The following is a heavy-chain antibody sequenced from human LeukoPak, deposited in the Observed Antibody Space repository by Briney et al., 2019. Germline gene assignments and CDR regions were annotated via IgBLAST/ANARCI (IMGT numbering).Heavy chain of an antibody. J-gene: IGHJ4*02. V-gene: IGHV5-10-1*01. CDR2: IDPSDSYT. CDR3: ARHHPDGSGSYYFDY. CDR1: GYSFTSHW. D-gene: IGHD3-10*01. Sequence: TGESLKISCKVSGYSFTSHWISWVRQMPGKGLEWIGRIDPSDSYTSDSPSLQGHVTLSVDKSITTAYLQWSSLKASDTAMYYCARHHPDGSGSYYFDYWGQGTLVTVSS.